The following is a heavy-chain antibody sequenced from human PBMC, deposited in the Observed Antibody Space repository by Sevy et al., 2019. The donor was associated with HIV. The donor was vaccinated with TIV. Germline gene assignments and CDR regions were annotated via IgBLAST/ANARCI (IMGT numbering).Heavy chain of an antibody. CDR3: TRDRRYYDILTGSGSYYYYYGMDV. V-gene: IGHV3-49*03. Sequence: SLRLSCTASGFTFGDYAMSWFRQAPGKGLEWVGFIRSKAYGGTTEYAASVKGRFTISRDDSKSIAYLQMNSLKTEDTAVYYCTRDRRYYDILTGSGSYYYYYGMDVWGQGTTVTVSS. D-gene: IGHD3-9*01. CDR1: GFTFGDYA. CDR2: IRSKAYGGTT. J-gene: IGHJ6*02.